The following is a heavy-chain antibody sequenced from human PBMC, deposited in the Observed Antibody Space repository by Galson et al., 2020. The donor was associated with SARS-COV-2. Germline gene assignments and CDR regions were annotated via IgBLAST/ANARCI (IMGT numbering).Heavy chain of an antibody. CDR1: GFTFSSYW. D-gene: IGHD3-16*01. J-gene: IGHJ4*02. CDR2: IYSEGSST. Sequence: ALHGESLKISCAASGFTFSSYWMHWARQAPGKGLVWVSRIYSEGSSTSYADSVKGRFTISGDDAKNTLYLHMSSLRAEDTAVYYCARGDMRNDYFDYWGQGTLVTVSS. V-gene: IGHV3-74*01. CDR3: ARGDMRNDYFDY.